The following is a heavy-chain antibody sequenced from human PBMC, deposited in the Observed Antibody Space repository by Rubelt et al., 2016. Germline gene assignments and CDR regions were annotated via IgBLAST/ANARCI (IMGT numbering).Heavy chain of an antibody. D-gene: IGHD3-10*02. Sequence: EVQLVESGGGLVKPGGSLRLSCAASGFTFSSYNINWVRQAPGKGLEWVSSISSSNSYIYYADSVKGRFTISRENAKNSLELQINSLRAEDTAVYYCARTIFEDDNSYSPFGHWGQGTLVTVSS. J-gene: IGHJ4*02. V-gene: IGHV3-21*01. CDR2: ISSSNSYI. CDR1: GFTFSSYN. CDR3: ARTIFEDDNSYSPFGH.